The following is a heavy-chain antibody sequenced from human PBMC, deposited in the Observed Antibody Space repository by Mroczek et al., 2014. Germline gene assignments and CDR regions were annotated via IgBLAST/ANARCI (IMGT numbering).Heavy chain of an antibody. Sequence: QVQLQESGPGLVKPSETLSLTCTVSGGSISSYYWSWIRQPPGKGLEWIGYIYYSGSTNYNPSLRSRVTISVDTSKNQFSLKLSSVTAADTAVYYCASLPVSGSYWTDWYFDLWGRGTLVTVSS. V-gene: IGHV4-59*08. CDR3: ASLPVSGSYWTDWYFDL. CDR2: IYYSGST. J-gene: IGHJ2*01. D-gene: IGHD1-26*01. CDR1: GGSISSYY.